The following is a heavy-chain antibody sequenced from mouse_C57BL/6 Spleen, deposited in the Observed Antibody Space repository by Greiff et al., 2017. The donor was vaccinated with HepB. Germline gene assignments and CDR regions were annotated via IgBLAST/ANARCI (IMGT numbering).Heavy chain of an antibody. CDR1: GFTFSDYG. CDR3: ARIHGSSYYAMDY. CDR2: ISRGSSTI. V-gene: IGHV5-17*01. Sequence: EVQRVESGGGLVKPGGSLKLSCAASGFTFSDYGMHWVRQAPEKGLEWVAYISRGSSTIYYADTVKGRFTISRDNAKSTLFLQMTSLRSEDTAMYYCARIHGSSYYAMDYWGQGTSVTVSS. J-gene: IGHJ4*01. D-gene: IGHD1-1*01.